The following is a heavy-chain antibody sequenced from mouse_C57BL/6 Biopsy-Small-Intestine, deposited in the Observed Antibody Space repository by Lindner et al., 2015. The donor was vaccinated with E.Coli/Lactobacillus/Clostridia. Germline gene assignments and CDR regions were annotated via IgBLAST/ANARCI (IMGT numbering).Heavy chain of an antibody. CDR1: GYTFTSYW. Sequence: VQLQESGTVLARPGASVRMSCKTSGYTFTSYWMHWVKQRPGQGLEWIGAIYPGNNDTNYNQKFKGKAKLTAATSANTAYMELSSLTNEDSAVYYCTRWLRPRAMDYWGHGTSVTVSS. CDR3: TRWLRPRAMDY. J-gene: IGHJ4*01. CDR2: IYPGNNDT. D-gene: IGHD2-2*01. V-gene: IGHV1-5*01.